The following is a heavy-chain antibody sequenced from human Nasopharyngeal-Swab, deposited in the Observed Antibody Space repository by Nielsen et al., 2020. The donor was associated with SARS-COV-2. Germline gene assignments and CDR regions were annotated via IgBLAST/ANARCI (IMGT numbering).Heavy chain of an antibody. V-gene: IGHV3-74*01. Sequence: GESLKISWAASGFTFSSYSMNWVRQAPGKGLVWVSRINSDGSSTSYADSVKGRFTISRDNAKNTLYLQMNSLRAEDTAVYYCARGGSYSSSWYPTYWGQGTLVTVSS. D-gene: IGHD6-13*01. CDR1: GFTFSSYS. J-gene: IGHJ4*02. CDR3: ARGGSYSSSWYPTY. CDR2: INSDGSST.